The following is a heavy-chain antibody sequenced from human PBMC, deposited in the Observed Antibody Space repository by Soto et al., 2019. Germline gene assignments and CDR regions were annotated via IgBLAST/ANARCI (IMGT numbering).Heavy chain of an antibody. D-gene: IGHD5-18*01. V-gene: IGHV3-74*01. CDR2: IHSEGSTT. J-gene: IGHJ6*02. CDR3: ARGGGNADTAIYDMDV. Sequence: WGSLRLSCAASGFTFSTYWMHWVRQAPGKGLVWVSRIHSEGSTTSYADSVRGRFTISRDNAKNTLHLQMNSLRVEDTAVYYCARGGGNADTAIYDMDVWGQGTTVTVSS. CDR1: GFTFSTYW.